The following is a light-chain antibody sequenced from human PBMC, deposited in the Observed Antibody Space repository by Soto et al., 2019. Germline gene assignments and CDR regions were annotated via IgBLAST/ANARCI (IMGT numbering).Light chain of an antibody. CDR1: SSDVGGYNY. J-gene: IGLJ1*01. CDR2: EVN. Sequence: QSALTQPPSASGSPGQSVTISCTGTSSDVGGYNYVSWYQQRPGKAPKLMIYEVNKRPSGVPDRFSGSKSGNTASLTVSGLQAEDEADYYCGSYAGSIDFVFGTGNKLTVL. V-gene: IGLV2-8*01. CDR3: GSYAGSIDFV.